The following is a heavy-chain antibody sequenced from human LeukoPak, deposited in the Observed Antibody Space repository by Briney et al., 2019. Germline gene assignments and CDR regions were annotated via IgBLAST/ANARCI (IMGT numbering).Heavy chain of an antibody. CDR2: INTNTGNP. CDR3: AREAYSSAYYFDY. D-gene: IGHD5-18*01. CDR1: GYTFTSYA. Sequence: EASVKVSCKASGYTFTSYAMNWVRQAPGQGLEWMGWINTNTGNPTYAQGFTGRFVFSLDTSVSTAYLQISSLKAEDTAVDYCAREAYSSAYYFDYWGQGTLVTVSS. V-gene: IGHV7-4-1*02. J-gene: IGHJ4*02.